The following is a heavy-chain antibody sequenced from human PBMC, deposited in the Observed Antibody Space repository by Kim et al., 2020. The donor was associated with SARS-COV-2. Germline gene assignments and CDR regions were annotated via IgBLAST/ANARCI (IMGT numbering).Heavy chain of an antibody. CDR2: IIPIFGTA. D-gene: IGHD6-19*01. V-gene: IGHV1-69*13. Sequence: SVKVSCKASGGTFSSYAISWVRQAPGQGLQWMGGIIPIFGTANYAQKFQGRVTITADESTSTAYMELSSLRSEDTAVYYCARGYSSGWDEDYWGQGTLVTVSS. CDR3: ARGYSSGWDEDY. J-gene: IGHJ4*02. CDR1: GGTFSSYA.